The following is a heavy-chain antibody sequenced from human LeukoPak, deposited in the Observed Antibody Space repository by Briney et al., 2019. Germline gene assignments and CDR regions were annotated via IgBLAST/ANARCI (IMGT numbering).Heavy chain of an antibody. CDR3: ARVPYRVSIRYFDY. V-gene: IGHV4-34*01. Sequence: SETLSLTCAVYGGSFSGYYWSWIRQPPGKGLEWIGEINHSGSTNYNPSLKSRVTISVDTSKNQFSLKLSSVTAADTAVYYCARVPYRVSIRYFDYWGQGTLVTVSS. CDR2: INHSGST. D-gene: IGHD6-6*01. CDR1: GGSFSGYY. J-gene: IGHJ4*02.